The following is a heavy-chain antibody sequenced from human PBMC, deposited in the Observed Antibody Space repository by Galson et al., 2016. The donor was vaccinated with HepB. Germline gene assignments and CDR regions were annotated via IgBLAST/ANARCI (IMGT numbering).Heavy chain of an antibody. Sequence: SLRLSCAASGFTFSSYSMNWVRQAPGKGLEWVSYISSSSSTIYYADSVKGRFTISRDNAKNSLYLQMNSLRAEDTAIYYCASDSFSSGDYWGQGTLVTVSS. CDR1: GFTFSSYS. V-gene: IGHV3-48*04. CDR2: ISSSSSTI. J-gene: IGHJ4*02. CDR3: ASDSFSSGDY.